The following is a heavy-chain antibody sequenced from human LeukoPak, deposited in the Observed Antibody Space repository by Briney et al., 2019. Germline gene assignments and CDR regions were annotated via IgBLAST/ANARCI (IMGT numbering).Heavy chain of an antibody. Sequence: ASVKVSCKASGYTFTCYYMNWVRQAPGQGREWGGLVNPNNGDTKYAQKFQGRVTMTRDTSVSTACMELSRLRSDDTAVYYCARDSRVTNGDYWGQGTLVPVSS. D-gene: IGHD3-10*01. CDR1: GYTFTCYY. J-gene: IGHJ4*02. CDR3: ARDSRVTNGDY. CDR2: VNPNNGDT. V-gene: IGHV1-2*02.